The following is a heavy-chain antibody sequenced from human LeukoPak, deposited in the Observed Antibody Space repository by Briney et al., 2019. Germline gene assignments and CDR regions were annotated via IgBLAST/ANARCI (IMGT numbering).Heavy chain of an antibody. J-gene: IGHJ5*02. V-gene: IGHV3-21*01. CDR2: ISSGSSYI. CDR1: GFTFSDYS. Sequence: GGPLRLSCAASGFTFSDYSMNWVRQAPGKGLEWVSSISSGSSYIYYADSVKGRFTISRDNANNSLYLQMNSLRAEDTAVYYCASRRGVYRDWFDPWGQGTLVTVSS. CDR3: ASRRGVYRDWFDP. D-gene: IGHD3-10*01.